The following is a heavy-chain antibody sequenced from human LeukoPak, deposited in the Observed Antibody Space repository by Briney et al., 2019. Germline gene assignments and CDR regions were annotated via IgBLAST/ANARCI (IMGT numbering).Heavy chain of an antibody. CDR2: IIPIFGTA. V-gene: IGHV1-69*06. J-gene: IGHJ3*02. CDR3: AKLVGATLHDAFDI. D-gene: IGHD1-26*01. CDR1: GGTFSSYA. Sequence: SVKVSCKASGGTFSSYAISWVRQAPGQGLEWMGGIIPIFGTANYAQKFQGRVTITADKSTSTAYMELSSLRSEDTAVYYCAKLVGATLHDAFDIWGQGTMVTVSS.